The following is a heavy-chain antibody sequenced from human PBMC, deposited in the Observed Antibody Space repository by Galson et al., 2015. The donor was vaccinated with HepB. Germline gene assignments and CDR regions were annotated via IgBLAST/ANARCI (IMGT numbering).Heavy chain of an antibody. J-gene: IGHJ4*02. Sequence: SLRLSCAASGFTFSSYSMNWVRQAPGKGLEWVSYISSSSSTIYYADSVKGRFTISRDNAKNSLYLQMNSLRDEDTAVYYCARDIPLWSGYYTQYQEPFDYWGQGTLVTVSS. CDR1: GFTFSSYS. V-gene: IGHV3-48*02. D-gene: IGHD3-3*01. CDR2: ISSSSSTI. CDR3: ARDIPLWSGYYTQYQEPFDY.